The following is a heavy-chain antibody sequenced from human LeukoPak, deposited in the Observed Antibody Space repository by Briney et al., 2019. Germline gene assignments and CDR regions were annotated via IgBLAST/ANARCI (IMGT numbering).Heavy chain of an antibody. CDR1: GFTLSSYG. CDR2: IWYDGSNK. D-gene: IGHD3-22*01. Sequence: GGSLRLSCAASGFTLSSYGMHWVRQAPGKGLEWVAVIWYDGSNKYYADSVKGRFTISRDNSKNTLYLQMNSLRAEDTAVYYCARGRPGYYNFDYWGQGTLVTVSS. CDR3: ARGRPGYYNFDY. V-gene: IGHV3-33*01. J-gene: IGHJ4*02.